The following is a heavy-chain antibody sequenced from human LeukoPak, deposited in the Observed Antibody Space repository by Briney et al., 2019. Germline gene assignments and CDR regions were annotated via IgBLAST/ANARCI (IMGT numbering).Heavy chain of an antibody. CDR1: GGSITSGVYY. V-gene: IGHV4-61*02. CDR2: ISTSTSGST. Sequence: SQTLSPTCTVSGGSITSGVYYWSWIRQPAGKGLEWIGRISTSTSGSTNYNPSLKSRVTISVDTSRNQFSLKLASVTAADTAVYYCARVPANWAYYFDYWGQGILVTASS. D-gene: IGHD7-27*01. CDR3: ARVPANWAYYFDY. J-gene: IGHJ4*02.